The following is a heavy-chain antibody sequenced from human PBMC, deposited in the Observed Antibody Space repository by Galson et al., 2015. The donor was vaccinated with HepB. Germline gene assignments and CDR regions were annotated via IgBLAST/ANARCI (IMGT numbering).Heavy chain of an antibody. D-gene: IGHD3-9*01. CDR2: IIPIFGTA. CDR3: ARDRTYDILTGYSHYYYYYGMDV. J-gene: IGHJ6*02. V-gene: IGHV1-69*06. CDR1: GGTFSSYA. Sequence: SVKVSCKASGGTFSSYAISWVRQAPGQGLEWMGGIIPIFGTANYAQKFQGRVTITADKSTSTAYMELSSLRSEDTAVYYCARDRTYDILTGYSHYYYYYGMDVWGQGTTVTVSS.